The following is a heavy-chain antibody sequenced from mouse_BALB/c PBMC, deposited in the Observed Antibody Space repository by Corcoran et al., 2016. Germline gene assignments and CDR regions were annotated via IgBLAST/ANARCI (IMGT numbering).Heavy chain of an antibody. CDR2: INPYNDGT. V-gene: IGHV1S136*01. CDR1: GYTFTSYV. Sequence: EVQLQQSGPELVKPGASVKMSCKASGYTFTSYVMHWVKQKPGQGLEWIGYINPYNDGTKYIEKFKGKATLTSDKSSSTAYMELSSLTSEDSAVYYCARRYYHYWYFDVWGAGTTVTVSS. D-gene: IGHD2-3*01. CDR3: ARRYYHYWYFDV. J-gene: IGHJ1*01.